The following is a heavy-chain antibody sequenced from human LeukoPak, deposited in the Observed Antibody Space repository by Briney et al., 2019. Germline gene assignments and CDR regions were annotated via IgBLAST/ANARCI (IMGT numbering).Heavy chain of an antibody. D-gene: IGHD5-18*01. CDR3: ASGVGYSYGMLYYFDY. Sequence: ASVKVSCKASGYTFTDYYMHWVRQAPGQGLEWMGWINPNSGGTNYAQKFQGRVSMTRDTSISTAYMELSRLRSDDTAVYYCASGVGYSYGMLYYFDYWGQGTLVTVSS. CDR1: GYTFTDYY. V-gene: IGHV1-2*02. J-gene: IGHJ4*02. CDR2: INPNSGGT.